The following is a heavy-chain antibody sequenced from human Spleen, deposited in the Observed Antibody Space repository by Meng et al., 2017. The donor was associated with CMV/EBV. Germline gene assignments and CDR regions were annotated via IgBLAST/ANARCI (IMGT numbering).Heavy chain of an antibody. J-gene: IGHJ5*02. CDR2: INTNTGNP. CDR1: YTFTSYA. D-gene: IGHD2-2*01. V-gene: IGHV7-4-1*02. CDR3: ARDAGYCSSTSCYVWFDP. Sequence: YTFTSYAMNWVRQAPGQGLEWMGWINTNTGNPTYAQGFTGRFVFSLDTSVSTAYLQISSLKAEDTAVYYCARDAGYCSSTSCYVWFDPWGQRTLVTVSS.